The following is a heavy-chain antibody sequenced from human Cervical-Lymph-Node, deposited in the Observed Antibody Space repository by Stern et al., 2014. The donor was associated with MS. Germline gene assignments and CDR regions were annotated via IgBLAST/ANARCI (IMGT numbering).Heavy chain of an antibody. CDR3: ARADNYGDYAPYGLDY. D-gene: IGHD4-17*01. J-gene: IGHJ4*02. V-gene: IGHV1-3*01. CDR1: GYSFSSYT. CDR2: INARQGNT. Sequence: QVQLVQSGAEVKKPGASVKVSCKASGYSFSSYTIHWVRQAPGQRPECMGWINARQGNTKYSQNFQGRLTITRDTSASTAYMELSSLRYEDTAVYYCARADNYGDYAPYGLDYWGLGTPVTVSS.